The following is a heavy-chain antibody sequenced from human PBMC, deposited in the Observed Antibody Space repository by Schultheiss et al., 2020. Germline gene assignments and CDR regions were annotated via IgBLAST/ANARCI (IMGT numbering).Heavy chain of an antibody. D-gene: IGHD3/OR15-3a*01. CDR2: ISGNGDST. J-gene: IGHJ6*02. CDR3: VKWTLMSYYYYGMDV. V-gene: IGHV3-23*01. CDR1: GFTFSSYS. Sequence: GGSLRLSCAASGFTFSSYSMNWVRQAPGKGLEWVSVISGNGDSTFYADSVKGRFTISRDNSKNTLYLQMNSLRAEDTAVYYCVKWTLMSYYYYGMDVWGQGTTVTGSS.